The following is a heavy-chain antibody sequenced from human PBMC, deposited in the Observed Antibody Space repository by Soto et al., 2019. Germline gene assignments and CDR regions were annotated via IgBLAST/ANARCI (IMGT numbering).Heavy chain of an antibody. CDR1: GGTFSSYA. J-gene: IGHJ4*02. Sequence: WASVKVSCKASGGTFSSYAISWVRQAPGQGLEWMGGIIPIFGTANYAQKFQGRATITADESTSTAYMELSSLRSEDTAVYYCARGGIVVVPAAIRKYYFDYWGQGTMVTVYS. D-gene: IGHD2-2*01. V-gene: IGHV1-69*13. CDR2: IIPIFGTA. CDR3: ARGGIVVVPAAIRKYYFDY.